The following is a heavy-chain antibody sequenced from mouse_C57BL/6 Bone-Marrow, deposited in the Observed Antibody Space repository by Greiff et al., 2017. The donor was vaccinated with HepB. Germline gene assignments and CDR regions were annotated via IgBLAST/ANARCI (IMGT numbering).Heavy chain of an antibody. J-gene: IGHJ3*01. CDR3: ASPYGNSWFAY. Sequence: EVKLMESGGGLVQPGGSLSLSCAASGFTFTDYYMSWVRQPPGKALEWLGFIRNKANGYTTEYSASVKGRFTISRDNSQSILYLQMNALRAEDSATYYCASPYGNSWFAYWGQGTLVTVSA. CDR1: GFTFTDYY. V-gene: IGHV7-3*01. D-gene: IGHD2-1*01. CDR2: IRNKANGYTT.